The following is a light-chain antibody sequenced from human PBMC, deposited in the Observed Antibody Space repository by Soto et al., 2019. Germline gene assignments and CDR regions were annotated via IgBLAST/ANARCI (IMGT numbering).Light chain of an antibody. Sequence: QSALTQPPSVSGAPGQRVTISCTGSSSNIGTGYDVHWYQQLPGTAPKLLIYGNSNRPSGVPDRFSGSKSGTSASLAITGLQAEDEADYYCQSYDSSLSGSVFCGGTKLTVL. V-gene: IGLV1-40*01. CDR1: SSNIGTGYD. CDR3: QSYDSSLSGSV. CDR2: GNS. J-gene: IGLJ2*01.